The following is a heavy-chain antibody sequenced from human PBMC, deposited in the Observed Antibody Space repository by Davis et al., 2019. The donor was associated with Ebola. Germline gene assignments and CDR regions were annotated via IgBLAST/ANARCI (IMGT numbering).Heavy chain of an antibody. Sequence: GESLKISCAASGFTFSSYAMHWVRQAPGKGLEYVSAISSNGGSTYYANSVKGRFTISRDNSKNTLYLQMNSLRAEDTAVYYCARDEGSGGMDVWGQGTTVTVSS. V-gene: IGHV3-64*01. CDR2: ISSNGGST. D-gene: IGHD6-19*01. J-gene: IGHJ6*02. CDR1: GFTFSSYA. CDR3: ARDEGSGGMDV.